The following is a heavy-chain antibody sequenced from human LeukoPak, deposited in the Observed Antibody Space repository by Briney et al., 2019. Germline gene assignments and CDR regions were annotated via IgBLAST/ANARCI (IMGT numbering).Heavy chain of an antibody. J-gene: IGHJ5*02. D-gene: IGHD3-3*01. CDR3: ARENYDFLNWFDP. V-gene: IGHV4-59*08. CDR2: IYSSGYS. Sequence: SETLSLTCIISGGSISSYYWSWIRQPPGKGLEWIGYIYSSGYSNYNPSLKSRVTISVDTSKNQFSLKLSSVTAADTAVYYCARENYDFLNWFDPWGQGTLVTVSS. CDR1: GGSISSYY.